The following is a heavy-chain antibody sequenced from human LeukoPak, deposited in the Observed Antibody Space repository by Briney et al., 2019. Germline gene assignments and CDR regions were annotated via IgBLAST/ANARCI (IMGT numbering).Heavy chain of an antibody. V-gene: IGHV1-46*01. J-gene: IGHJ5*02. D-gene: IGHD6-13*01. CDR3: ARLIPAAGTGSFDP. Sequence: ASVKVSCKASGYTFTSYYMHWVRQAPGQGLEWMGIINPSGGTTTYAQKFQGRVTMTRDTSTSTVYMELSSLRSDDTAVYYCARLIPAAGTGSFDPWGQGTLVTVSS. CDR1: GYTFTSYY. CDR2: INPSGGTT.